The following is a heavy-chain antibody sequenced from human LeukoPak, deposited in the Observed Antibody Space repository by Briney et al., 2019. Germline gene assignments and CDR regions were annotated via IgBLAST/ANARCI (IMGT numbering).Heavy chain of an antibody. D-gene: IGHD5-18*01. CDR3: ARVGYSYGSDNWFAP. V-gene: IGHV7-4-1*02. J-gene: IGHJ5*02. CDR2: INTNTGNP. CDR1: GYTFTSYA. Sequence: ASVKVSCKASGYTFTSYAMSWVRQAPGQGLEWMGWINTNTGNPTYAQGFTGRFVFSLDTSVSTAYLQISSLKADDTAMYYCARVGYSYGSDNWFAPWGQGTLVTVSS.